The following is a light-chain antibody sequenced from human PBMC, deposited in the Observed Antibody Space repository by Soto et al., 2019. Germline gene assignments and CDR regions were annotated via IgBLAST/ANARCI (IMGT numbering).Light chain of an antibody. CDR3: QQYNSYSRT. Sequence: DIQMTQSPSTLSASVGDRVTITCRASQSISRWLDWYQQKPGKDPKLLIYKASSLESGVPSRFSGSGSWTEVTLTISSLQHDDFATYYCQQYNSYSRTFGQGTKVEIK. J-gene: IGKJ1*01. CDR2: KAS. CDR1: QSISRW. V-gene: IGKV1-5*03.